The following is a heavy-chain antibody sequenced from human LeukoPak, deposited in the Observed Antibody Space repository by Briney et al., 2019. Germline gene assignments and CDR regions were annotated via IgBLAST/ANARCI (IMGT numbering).Heavy chain of an antibody. V-gene: IGHV3-48*03. CDR2: ISRSGSTI. CDR1: GFTFSSYE. J-gene: IGHJ4*02. D-gene: IGHD3-22*01. CDR3: ARDPSDSSGYYKKKWTKTFDY. Sequence: GGSLRLSCAASGFTFSSYEMNWVRQAPGKGLEWVSYISRSGSTIYYADSVKGRFTISRDNAKNSLYLQMNSLRAEDTAMYYCARDPSDSSGYYKKKWTKTFDYWGQGTLVTVSS.